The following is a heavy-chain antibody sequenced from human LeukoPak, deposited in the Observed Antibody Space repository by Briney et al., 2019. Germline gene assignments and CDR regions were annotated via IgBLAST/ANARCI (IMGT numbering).Heavy chain of an antibody. CDR1: GASISSYY. CDR2: IYYSGST. Sequence: SETLSLTCTVSGASISSYYWSWIRQPPGKGLEWIGYIYYSGSTNYNPSLKSRVTISVDTSKNQFSLKLRSVTAADTAVYYCARRGQNCSGGDCYSGFYFDYWGQGTQVTVSS. J-gene: IGHJ4*02. V-gene: IGHV4-59*08. CDR3: ARRGQNCSGGDCYSGFYFDY. D-gene: IGHD2-15*01.